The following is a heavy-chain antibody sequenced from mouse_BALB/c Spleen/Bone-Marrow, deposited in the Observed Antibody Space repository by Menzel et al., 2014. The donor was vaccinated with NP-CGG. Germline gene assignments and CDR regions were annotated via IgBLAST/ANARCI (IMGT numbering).Heavy chain of an antibody. CDR1: GYTFTEYT. J-gene: IGHJ1*01. V-gene: IGHV1-18*01. D-gene: IGHD2-1*01. Sequence: VQLKESGPELVKPGASVKISCKTSGYTFTEYTMHWVKQSHGKSLEWIGGINPNNGGTVYNQKFEDKATLTVDKSSSTAYMGFRSLTSEDSAIYYCARSRGNYWYFDVWGAGTTVTVSS. CDR2: INPNNGGT. CDR3: ARSRGNYWYFDV.